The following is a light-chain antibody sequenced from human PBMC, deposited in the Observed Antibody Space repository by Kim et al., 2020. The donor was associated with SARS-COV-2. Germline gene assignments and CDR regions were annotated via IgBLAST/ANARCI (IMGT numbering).Light chain of an antibody. CDR1: NIGGKS. V-gene: IGLV3-21*04. CDR3: QVWDSSSDHPV. Sequence: SYELTQPPSVSVAPGKTARMTCGGNNIGGKSVHWYRQKPGQAPALVIFYDTDWPSGIPERMSGSNSGNTATLTISWVEAGDEADYYCQVWDSSSDHPVFG. J-gene: IGLJ3*02. CDR2: YDT.